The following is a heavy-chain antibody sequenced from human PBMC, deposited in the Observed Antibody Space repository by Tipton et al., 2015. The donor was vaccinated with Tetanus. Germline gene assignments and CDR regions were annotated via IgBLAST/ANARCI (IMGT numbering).Heavy chain of an antibody. J-gene: IGHJ6*02. CDR1: GYTFTSYG. CDR3: ASGSSIRHGLDV. Sequence: QLVQSGAEVKKPGASVKVSCKASGYTFTSYGLNWVRKAAGQGFEWTGWLNPKSGSAAYAPRFQGRVTMTTNTSITTAFMEVASLTYEDTAVYYCASGSSIRHGLDVWGHGTSVTVSS. CDR2: LNPKSGSA. D-gene: IGHD2-2*01. V-gene: IGHV1-8*02.